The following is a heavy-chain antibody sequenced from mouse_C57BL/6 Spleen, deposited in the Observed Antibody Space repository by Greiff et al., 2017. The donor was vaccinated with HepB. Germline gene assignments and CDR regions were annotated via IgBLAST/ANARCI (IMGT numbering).Heavy chain of an antibody. D-gene: IGHD1-1*01. CDR1: GYTFTSYW. J-gene: IGHJ3*01. CDR2: INPSSGYT. V-gene: IGHV1-7*01. CDR3: AREDYGSSYLFAY. Sequence: VQLQQSGAELAKPGASVKLSCKASGYTFTSYWMHWVKQRPGQGLEWIGYINPSSGYTKYNQKFKDKATLTADKSSSTAYMQLSSLTYEDSAVYYCAREDYGSSYLFAYWGQWTLVTVSA.